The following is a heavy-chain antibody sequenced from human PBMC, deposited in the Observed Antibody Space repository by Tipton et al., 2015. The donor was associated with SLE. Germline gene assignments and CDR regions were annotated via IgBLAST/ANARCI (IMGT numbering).Heavy chain of an antibody. J-gene: IGHJ3*02. D-gene: IGHD2-15*01. CDR2: IYSSGRV. Sequence: TLSLTCSVSGGSTSSYYWSWIRQPADKGLEWIGHIYSSGRVNYNRSLKSRVTMSIDMSKNQFSLKLSSVTAADTAVYYCARVVYSGAFDIWGQGTIVTVSS. CDR1: GGSTSSYY. V-gene: IGHV4-4*07. CDR3: ARVVYSGAFDI.